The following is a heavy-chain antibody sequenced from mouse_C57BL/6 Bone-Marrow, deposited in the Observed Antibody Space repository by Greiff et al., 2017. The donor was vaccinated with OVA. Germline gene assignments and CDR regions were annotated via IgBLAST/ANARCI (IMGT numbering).Heavy chain of an antibody. V-gene: IGHV1-15*01. D-gene: IGHD1-1*01. Sequence: VQLQQSGAELVRPGASVTLSCKASGYTFTDYEMHWVKQTPVHGLEWIGAIDPETGGTAYNQKFKGKAILTADKSSSTAYMALRSLTSEDAAVYYCTGSGTTVVAAFAGGQGTLVTVSA. CDR3: TGSGTTVVAAFA. J-gene: IGHJ3*01. CDR2: IDPETGGT. CDR1: GYTFTDYE.